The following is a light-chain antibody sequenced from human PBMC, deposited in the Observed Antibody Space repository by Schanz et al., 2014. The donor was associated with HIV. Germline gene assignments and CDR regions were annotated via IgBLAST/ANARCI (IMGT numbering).Light chain of an antibody. CDR3: QQYGTSLIT. J-gene: IGKJ5*01. CDR2: DAF. Sequence: EIVLTQSPGTLSLSPGERVTLSCRASHSVSSSYIAWYQQRPGQAPRLLIYDAFTRATGIPARFSGSGSGTEFTLTVSSLQSEDFAVYYCQQYGTSLITFGQGTRLEI. CDR1: HSVSSSY. V-gene: IGKV3-20*01.